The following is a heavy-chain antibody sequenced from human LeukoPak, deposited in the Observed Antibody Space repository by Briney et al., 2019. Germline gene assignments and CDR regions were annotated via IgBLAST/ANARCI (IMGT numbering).Heavy chain of an antibody. CDR3: ARDRVGSGWPRPFYFEN. V-gene: IGHV1-2*02. Sequence: GASVKVSCKPSGYTFTGYYLHWVRQAPGQALEWMGWINPNIGATMCAQKFQGRVTMTRDTSISTAYMELNSLRSDDTAVYYCARDRVGSGWPRPFYFENWGQGTLVTVSS. CDR1: GYTFTGYY. J-gene: IGHJ4*02. CDR2: INPNIGAT. D-gene: IGHD6-19*01.